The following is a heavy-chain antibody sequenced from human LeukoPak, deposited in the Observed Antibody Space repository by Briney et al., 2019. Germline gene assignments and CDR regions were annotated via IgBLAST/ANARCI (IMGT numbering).Heavy chain of an antibody. CDR2: IYYSGST. CDR3: ARHPRLRYFDWGAEYFQH. V-gene: IGHV4-39*01. J-gene: IGHJ1*01. Sequence: SETLSLTCTVSGGSISSSSYYWGWIRQPPGKGLERIGSIYYSGSTYYNPSLKSRVTISVDTSKNQSSLKLSSVTAADTAVYYCARHPRLRYFDWGAEYFQHWGQGTLVTVSS. D-gene: IGHD3-9*01. CDR1: GGSISSSSYY.